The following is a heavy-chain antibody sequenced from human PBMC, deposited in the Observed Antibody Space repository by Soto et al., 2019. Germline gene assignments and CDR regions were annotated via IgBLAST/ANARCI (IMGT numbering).Heavy chain of an antibody. D-gene: IGHD2-2*01. CDR3: AKNQPSWATRAAFDS. CDR1: GFTFSNYA. V-gene: IGHV3-23*01. J-gene: IGHJ4*02. Sequence: AQLLESGGGLVQPGGSLRLSCAASGFTFSNYAMNWVRQAPGKGLEWVSGISGGSGDSTFYADSVKGRFTISRDNSKNTLHLQMNSLRTEDTAVYYCAKNQPSWATRAAFDSWGQGTLVTVSS. CDR2: ISGGSGDST.